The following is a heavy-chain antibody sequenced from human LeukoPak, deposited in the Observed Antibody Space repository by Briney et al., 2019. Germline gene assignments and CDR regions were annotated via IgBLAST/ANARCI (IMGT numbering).Heavy chain of an antibody. V-gene: IGHV3-64*04. Sequence: GGSLRLSCSASGFTFSSYAMHWVRQAPGKGLEYVSAISSNGGSTYYADSVKGRFTISRDNSKNTLYLQMNSLRAEDTAVYYCARGGLNALEAFDIWGQGTLVTVCS. CDR2: ISSNGGST. CDR1: GFTFSSYA. D-gene: IGHD1-1*01. J-gene: IGHJ3*02. CDR3: ARGGLNALEAFDI.